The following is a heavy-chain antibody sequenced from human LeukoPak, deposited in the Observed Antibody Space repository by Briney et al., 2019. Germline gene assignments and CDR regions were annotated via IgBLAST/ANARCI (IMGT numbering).Heavy chain of an antibody. CDR1: GGTFSSYA. CDR2: IIPIFGTA. J-gene: IGHJ6*03. CDR3: ASKRITMVRGVTVNYYYYYMDV. D-gene: IGHD3-10*01. Sequence: SVKVSCKASGGTFSSYAISWVRQAPGQGLEWMGGIIPIFGTANYAQKFQGRVTITADESTSTAYMELSSLRSEDTAVYYCASKRITMVRGVTVNYYYYYMDVWGKGTTVTISS. V-gene: IGHV1-69*13.